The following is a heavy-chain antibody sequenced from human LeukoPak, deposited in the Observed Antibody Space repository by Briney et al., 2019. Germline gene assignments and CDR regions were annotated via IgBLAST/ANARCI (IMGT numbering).Heavy chain of an antibody. V-gene: IGHV4-59*08. Sequence: SETLSLTCTVSGGSISSYYWSWIRQPPGKGLEWIGYIYYSGSTNYNPSLKSRVTISVDTSKNQFSLKLSSVTAADTAVYYCARLHTAIYYDAFDIWGQGTMVTVSS. CDR3: ARLHTAIYYDAFDI. CDR1: GGSISSYY. J-gene: IGHJ3*02. CDR2: IYYSGST. D-gene: IGHD5-18*01.